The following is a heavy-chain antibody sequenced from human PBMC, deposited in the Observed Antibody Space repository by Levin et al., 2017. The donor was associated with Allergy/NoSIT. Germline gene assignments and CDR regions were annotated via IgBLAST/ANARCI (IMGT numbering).Heavy chain of an antibody. CDR2: ISSTGSTI. J-gene: IGHJ4*02. CDR3: ARQLGNFWSGSNYFDY. V-gene: IGHV3-48*03. D-gene: IGHD3-3*01. Sequence: GGSLRLSCAASGFTFSSYEMNWVRRAPGKGLEWVSYISSTGSTIYSADSVKGRFTISRDNAKNSLYLHMNSLRAEDTAVYYCARQLGNFWSGSNYFDYWGQGTLVTVSS. CDR1: GFTFSSYE.